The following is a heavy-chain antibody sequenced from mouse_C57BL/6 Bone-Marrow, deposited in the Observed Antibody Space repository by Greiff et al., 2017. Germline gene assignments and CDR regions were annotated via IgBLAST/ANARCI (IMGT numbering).Heavy chain of an antibody. D-gene: IGHD1-1*01. CDR3: TRDTTVVARAMDY. CDR2: ISSGGDYI. CDR1: GFTFSGYA. J-gene: IGHJ4*01. V-gene: IGHV5-9-1*02. Sequence: EVMLVESGEGLVKPGGSLKLSCAASGFTFSGYAMSWVRQTPEKRLEWVAYISSGGDYIYYADTVKGRFTISRDNARNTLYLQMSSLKSEHTAMYYCTRDTTVVARAMDYWGQGTSVTVSS.